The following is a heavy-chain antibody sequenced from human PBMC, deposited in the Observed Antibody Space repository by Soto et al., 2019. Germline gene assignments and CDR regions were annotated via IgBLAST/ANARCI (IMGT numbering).Heavy chain of an antibody. J-gene: IGHJ6*02. V-gene: IGHV4-31*03. CDR2: IYYST. D-gene: IGHD3-16*02. Sequence: QVPLQESGPGLVKPSQTLSLTCTVSGGSISSGGYYWSWIRQHPGKGLEWIGYIYYSTYYNPSLKSRVTISVDTSKNQFSLKLSSVTAADTAVYYCARDYRASYPAYYYYGMDVWGQGTTVTVSS. CDR3: ARDYRASYPAYYYYGMDV. CDR1: GGSISSGGYY.